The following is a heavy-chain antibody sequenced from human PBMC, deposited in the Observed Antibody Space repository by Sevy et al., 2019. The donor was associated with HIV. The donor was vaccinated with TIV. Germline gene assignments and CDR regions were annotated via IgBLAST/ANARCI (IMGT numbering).Heavy chain of an antibody. CDR1: GFTFSSYW. D-gene: IGHD3-22*01. Sequence: GGSLRLSCAASGFTFSSYWMSWVRQAPGKGLEWVANIKQDGSEKYYVDSVKGRFTISRDNAKNSLYLQMNSLRAEDTAVYYCATTVQPDYYDSSGSYTDWGQGTLVTVSS. CDR3: ATTVQPDYYDSSGSYTD. V-gene: IGHV3-7*01. CDR2: IKQDGSEK. J-gene: IGHJ4*02.